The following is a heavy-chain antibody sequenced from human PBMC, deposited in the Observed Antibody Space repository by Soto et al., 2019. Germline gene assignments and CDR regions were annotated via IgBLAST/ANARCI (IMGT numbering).Heavy chain of an antibody. D-gene: IGHD2-8*01. CDR2: IIPILGIA. J-gene: IGHJ4*02. CDR1: GGTFSSYT. V-gene: IGHV1-69*02. CDR3: ATQPSLNGVSPLDY. Sequence: QVQLVQSGAEVKKPGSSVKVSCKASGGTFSSYTISWVRQAPGQGLEWMGRIIPILGIANYAQKFQGRVTITADKSTSTAYMELSSLRSEDTAVYYCATQPSLNGVSPLDYWGQGTLVTVSS.